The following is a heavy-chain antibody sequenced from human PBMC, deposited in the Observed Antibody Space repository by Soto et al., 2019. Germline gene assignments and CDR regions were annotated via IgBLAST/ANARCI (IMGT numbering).Heavy chain of an antibody. Sequence: PVGSLTLSCAASGFTFSSYGMHWVRQAPGKGLEWVAVISYDGSNKYYADSVKGRFTISRDNSKNTLYLQMNRLRAEDTAVYYCANAAVAAFAPWGQGTLVTVSS. CDR2: ISYDGSNK. CDR3: ANAAVAAFAP. V-gene: IGHV3-30*18. J-gene: IGHJ5*02. D-gene: IGHD6-19*01. CDR1: GFTFSSYG.